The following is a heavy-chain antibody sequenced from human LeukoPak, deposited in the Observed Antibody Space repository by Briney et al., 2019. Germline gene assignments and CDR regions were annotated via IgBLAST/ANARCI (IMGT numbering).Heavy chain of an antibody. D-gene: IGHD3-16*02. Sequence: PGGSLRLSCAASGFTFSSNPMSWVRQAPGKGLEWVAAVSASGDNTYYADSVKGRFTTSRDNSKNTLYLQMSSLRAEDTALYYCAKRYIGNYYFDYWGQGILVTVSS. CDR1: GFTFSSNP. V-gene: IGHV3-23*01. J-gene: IGHJ4*02. CDR3: AKRYIGNYYFDY. CDR2: VSASGDNT.